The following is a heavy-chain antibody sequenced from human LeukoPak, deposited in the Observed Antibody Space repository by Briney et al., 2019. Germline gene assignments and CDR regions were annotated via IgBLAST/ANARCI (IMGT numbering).Heavy chain of an antibody. CDR1: GFTFSTSW. V-gene: IGHV3-74*01. D-gene: IGHD3-3*01. CDR2: INSDGRGT. CDR3: AHTVWSGNYFDY. J-gene: IGHJ4*02. Sequence: PGGSLRLSCAASGFTFSTSWMHWVRQVPGKGLVWVSRINSDGRGTDYADSVKGRFTISRDNTKNTLYLQMNSLRAEDTAVYYCAHTVWSGNYFDYWGQGTLVTVSS.